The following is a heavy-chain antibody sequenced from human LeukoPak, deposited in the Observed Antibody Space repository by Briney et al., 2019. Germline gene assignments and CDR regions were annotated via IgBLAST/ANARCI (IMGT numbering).Heavy chain of an antibody. CDR3: ARLVRDDY. CDR1: GYTFTGYY. CDR2: INANTGGT. Sequence: ASVKVSCKASGYTFTGYYMYWVRQAPGQGLEWMGWINANTGGTNYAQKFQGRVTMTRDTSISTAYMELSRLRSDDTAVYHCARLVRDDYWGQGTLVTVSS. D-gene: IGHD2-2*01. J-gene: IGHJ4*02. V-gene: IGHV1-2*02.